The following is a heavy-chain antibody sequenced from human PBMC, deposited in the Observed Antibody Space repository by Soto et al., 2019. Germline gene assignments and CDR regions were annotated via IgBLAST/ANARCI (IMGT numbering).Heavy chain of an antibody. D-gene: IGHD6-13*01. CDR2: IYYSGST. Sequence: TSETLSLTCTVSGGSISSYYWSWIRQPPGKGLEWIGYIYYSGSTNYNPSLKSRVTISVDTSKNQFSLKLSSVTAADTAVYYCARAGQQLDDAFDIWGQGTMVTVS. J-gene: IGHJ3*02. CDR1: GGSISSYY. V-gene: IGHV4-59*01. CDR3: ARAGQQLDDAFDI.